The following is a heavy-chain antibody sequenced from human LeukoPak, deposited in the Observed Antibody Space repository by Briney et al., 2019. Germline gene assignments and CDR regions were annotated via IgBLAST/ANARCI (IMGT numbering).Heavy chain of an antibody. CDR3: VREITMSGGFDP. CDR2: ISSRSSYI. J-gene: IGHJ5*02. CDR1: GFTFDDYS. D-gene: IGHD3-10*02. Sequence: KSGGSLRLSCAASGFTFDDYSMNWVRQAPGKGLEWVSSISSRSSYIFYADSVKGRFSISRDNAKNSLYLQMTSLRVEDTAVYYCVREITMSGGFDPWGQGTLVTVSS. V-gene: IGHV3-21*06.